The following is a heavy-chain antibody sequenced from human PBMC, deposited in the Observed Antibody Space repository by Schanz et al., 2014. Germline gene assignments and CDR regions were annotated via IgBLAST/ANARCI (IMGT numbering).Heavy chain of an antibody. D-gene: IGHD3-10*01. CDR3: ARDRAAGYYDSGMSYYYYGMDV. Sequence: QVHLVQSGAEVHKPGASLKISCKASGYTFTNFFLHWVRQAPGQGLEWMGIINPIGGSTTYAQKFRGAVTLTTDTSTDTAYLELTSLRAEDTAVYFCARDRAAGYYDSGMSYYYYGMDVWGQGTTVTVSS. J-gene: IGHJ6*02. V-gene: IGHV1-46*01. CDR2: INPIGGST. CDR1: GYTFTNFF.